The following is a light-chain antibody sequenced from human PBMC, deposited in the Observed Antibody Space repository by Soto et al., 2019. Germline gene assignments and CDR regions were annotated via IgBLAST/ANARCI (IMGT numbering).Light chain of an antibody. V-gene: IGKV1-5*01. CDR2: DAS. Sequence: EIQMTQSPSALCAFVGDRVHLTCRASQSISSWLAWYQQKPGKAPKLLIYDASSLESGVPSRFSGSGSGTEFTLTISSLQPDDFATYYCKQYNSYWTCGQGTKGDIK. CDR3: KQYNSYWT. CDR1: QSISSW. J-gene: IGKJ1*01.